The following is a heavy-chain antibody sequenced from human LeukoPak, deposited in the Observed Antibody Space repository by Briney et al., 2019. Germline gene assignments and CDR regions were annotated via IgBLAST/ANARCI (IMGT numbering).Heavy chain of an antibody. V-gene: IGHV4-31*03. J-gene: IGHJ3*02. CDR3: AGTTVTPYDI. CDR2: IYYSGST. Sequence: SETLSLTCTVSGGSISSGGYYWSWIRQHPGKGLEWIGYIYYSGSTYYNPSLKSRVTISVDTSKNQFSLKLSSVTAADTAVYYCAGTTVTPYDIWGQGTMVTVSS. D-gene: IGHD4-17*01. CDR1: GGSISSGGYY.